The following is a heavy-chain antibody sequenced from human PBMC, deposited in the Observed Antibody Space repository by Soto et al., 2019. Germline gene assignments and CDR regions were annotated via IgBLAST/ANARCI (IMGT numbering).Heavy chain of an antibody. D-gene: IGHD3-22*01. CDR2: ISGSGGST. J-gene: IGHJ3*02. Sequence: PXESLRLSCAASGFTFSSYAMSWVRQAPGKGLEWVSAISGSGGSTYYADPVKGRFTISRDNSKNTLYLQMNSLRAEDTAVYYCVKDDGIYDSRGYLLFDAFDIWGQGTMVTVSS. CDR3: VKDDGIYDSRGYLLFDAFDI. V-gene: IGHV3-23*01. CDR1: GFTFSSYA.